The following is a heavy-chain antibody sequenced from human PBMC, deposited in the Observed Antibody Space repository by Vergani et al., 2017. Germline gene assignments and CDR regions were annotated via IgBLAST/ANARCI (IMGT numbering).Heavy chain of an antibody. V-gene: IGHV3-30*03. CDR3: ARALDEGIVVVPAALFDY. CDR1: GFTFSSYG. Sequence: QVQLVESGGGVVQPGRSLRLSCAASGFTFSSYGMLWVRQPPGKGLEWVAVISYDGSNKYYADSVKGRFTISRDNSKNTLYLQMNSLRAEDTAVYYCARALDEGIVVVPAALFDYWGQGTLVTVSS. J-gene: IGHJ4*02. CDR2: ISYDGSNK. D-gene: IGHD2-2*01.